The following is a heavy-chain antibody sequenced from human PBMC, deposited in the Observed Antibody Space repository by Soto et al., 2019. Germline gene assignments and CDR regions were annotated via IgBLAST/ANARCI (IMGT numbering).Heavy chain of an antibody. J-gene: IGHJ4*02. V-gene: IGHV4-30-2*01. CDR2: IYHSGST. CDR1: GGSISSGGYS. D-gene: IGHD1-26*01. Sequence: QLQLQESGSGLVKPSQTLSLTCAVSGGSISSGGYSWSWIRQPPGKGLEWIGYIYHSGSTYYNPSLKGRITISVDRSKKQCSLKLSSVTAADTAVYYCARAGVVGATALDYWGQGTLVTVSS. CDR3: ARAGVVGATALDY.